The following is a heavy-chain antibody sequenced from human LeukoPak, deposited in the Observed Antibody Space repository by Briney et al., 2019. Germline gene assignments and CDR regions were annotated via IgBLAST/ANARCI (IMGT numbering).Heavy chain of an antibody. V-gene: IGHV3-33*01. CDR2: IWYDGSNK. CDR1: GFTFSSYG. CDR3: ARGHNFGRLHPFDY. Sequence: GGSLRLSCAASGFTFSSYGMHWIRQAPGKGLEWVAVIWYDGSNKFYTDSVKGRFTISRDNSKNTLYLQMDSLRAEDTAVYYCARGHNFGRLHPFDYWGQGTLVTVSS. J-gene: IGHJ4*02. D-gene: IGHD3-9*01.